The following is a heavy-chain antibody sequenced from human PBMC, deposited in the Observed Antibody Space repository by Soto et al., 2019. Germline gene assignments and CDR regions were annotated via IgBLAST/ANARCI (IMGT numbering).Heavy chain of an antibody. Sequence: QVQLVESGGGVVQPGRSLRLACAASGFTFRSYGMHWVRQAPGKGLEWVAVISYDGSHKYDADSVKGRFTISRDNSKNTLYRQMNSLRAEDTAVYYCAKDRGYGSGSYPDYWGQGTLVTVSS. V-gene: IGHV3-30*18. CDR2: ISYDGSHK. CDR1: GFTFRSYG. D-gene: IGHD3-10*01. J-gene: IGHJ4*02. CDR3: AKDRGYGSGSYPDY.